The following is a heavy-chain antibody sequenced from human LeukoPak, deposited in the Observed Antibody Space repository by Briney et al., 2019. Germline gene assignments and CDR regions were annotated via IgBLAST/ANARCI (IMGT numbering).Heavy chain of an antibody. J-gene: IGHJ4*02. V-gene: IGHV1-46*01. CDR2: IYPSGGST. CDR1: GYTFTSYY. CDR3: ARVLRNYVWGSYRYTFGY. D-gene: IGHD3-16*02. Sequence: ASVKVSCKASGYTFTSYYMHWVRQAPGQGLEWMGIIYPSGGSTSYAQKFQGRVTMTRDTSTSTVYMELSSLRSEDTAVYYCARVLRNYVWGSYRYTFGYWGQGTLVTVSS.